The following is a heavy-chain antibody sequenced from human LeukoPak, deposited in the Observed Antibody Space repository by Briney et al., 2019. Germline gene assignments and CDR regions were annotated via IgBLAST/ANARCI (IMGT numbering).Heavy chain of an antibody. CDR1: GFTFSSYS. J-gene: IGHJ4*02. Sequence: GGSLRLSCAASGFTFSSYSMNWVRQAPGKGLEWVSSISSSSSYIYYADSVKGRFTISRDKAKNSLYLQMNSLRAEDTAVYYCARELPAAAGLDYWGQGTLVTVSS. V-gene: IGHV3-21*01. CDR2: ISSSSSYI. CDR3: ARELPAAAGLDY. D-gene: IGHD6-13*01.